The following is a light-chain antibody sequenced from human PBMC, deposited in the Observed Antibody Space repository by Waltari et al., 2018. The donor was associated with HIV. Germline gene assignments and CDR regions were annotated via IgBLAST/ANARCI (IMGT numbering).Light chain of an antibody. CDR3: QAWDSGTVV. V-gene: IGLV3-1*01. CDR2: QDR. J-gene: IGLJ2*01. CDR1: KLGDRY. Sequence: SYDLTQPPSVSVSPGQTASITCSGDKLGDRYASWYPQKPAQSPVVVIYQDRKRPSGIPERFSGSNSGNTATLTISGTQAMDEADDYCQAWDSGTVVFGGGTKLTVL.